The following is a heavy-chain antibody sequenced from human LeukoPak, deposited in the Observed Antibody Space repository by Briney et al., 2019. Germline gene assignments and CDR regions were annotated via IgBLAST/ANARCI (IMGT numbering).Heavy chain of an antibody. J-gene: IGHJ6*03. CDR3: ARSQGRVAANGLIYYYYYMDV. D-gene: IGHD6-13*01. CDR2: LDWDDDK. Sequence: SVPALVKPTQTLTLTCTFSGFSLSTSGMCVSWIRQSPGKALEWLARLDWDDDKNYSISLKTRLTISNDTSKNQVVLTMTNMDPVDTATYYCARSQGRVAANGLIYYYYYMDVWGKGTTVTISS. CDR1: GFSLSTSGMC. V-gene: IGHV2-70*11.